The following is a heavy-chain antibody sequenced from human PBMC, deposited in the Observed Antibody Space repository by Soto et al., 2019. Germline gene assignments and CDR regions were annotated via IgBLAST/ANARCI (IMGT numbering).Heavy chain of an antibody. V-gene: IGHV3-74*01. J-gene: IGHJ6*02. CDR2: IKFDGSST. D-gene: IGHD5-12*01. CDR1: GFTFSTYW. Sequence: EVQLVESGGGLVQPGGSLRLSCVASGFTFSTYWMHWVRQAPRKGLVWVSRIKFDGSSTSYADSGKGRFTISRDNAKNTVYLQMNSLGAEDTGVFYCARGLRNYYGVDVWGQGTTVTVSS. CDR3: ARGLRNYYGVDV.